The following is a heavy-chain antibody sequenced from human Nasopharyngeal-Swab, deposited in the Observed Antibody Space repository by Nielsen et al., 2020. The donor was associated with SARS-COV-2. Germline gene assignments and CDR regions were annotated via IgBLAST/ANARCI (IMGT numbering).Heavy chain of an antibody. J-gene: IGHJ4*02. D-gene: IGHD6-25*01. Sequence: SLSLTCAVYGVSFSDYYWSWIRQPPGKGLEWIGEINHSGSTNYNPSLKSRVTISVDTSKNQFSLKLSSVTAADTAVYYCARTSSGRRFDYWGQGTLVTVSS. CDR2: INHSGST. V-gene: IGHV4-34*01. CDR3: ARTSSGRRFDY. CDR1: GVSFSDYY.